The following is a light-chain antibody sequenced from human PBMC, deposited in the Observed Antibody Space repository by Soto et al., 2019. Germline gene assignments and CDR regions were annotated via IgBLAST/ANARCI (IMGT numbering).Light chain of an antibody. Sequence: DIPMTQSPSSVSASVGDRVTITCRASQYISNHLSWYQQKPGKAPKLLIYAATSLQSGVPSRFTGSGSGTDFTLTISSLQPEDFATYYCQQSYNTLPYSFGQGTKLEIK. CDR3: QQSYNTLPYS. V-gene: IGKV1-39*01. CDR1: QYISNH. J-gene: IGKJ2*03. CDR2: AAT.